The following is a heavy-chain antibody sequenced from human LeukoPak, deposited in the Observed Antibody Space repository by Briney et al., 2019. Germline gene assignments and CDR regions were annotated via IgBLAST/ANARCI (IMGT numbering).Heavy chain of an antibody. CDR3: ARDGYYYGSGSYYKVDFDY. V-gene: IGHV3-30*02. J-gene: IGHJ4*02. CDR2: IRYDGSNK. D-gene: IGHD3-10*01. CDR1: GFTFTTYG. Sequence: GGSLRLSCSASGFTFTTYGMNWVRQAPGKGLEWVAFIRYDGSNKYYADSVKGRFTISRDNSKNTLYLQMNSLRAEDTAVYYCARDGYYYGSGSYYKVDFDYWGQGTLVTVSS.